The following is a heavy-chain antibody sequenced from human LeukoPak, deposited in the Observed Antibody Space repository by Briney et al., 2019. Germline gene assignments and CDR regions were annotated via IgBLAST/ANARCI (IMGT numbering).Heavy chain of an antibody. J-gene: IGHJ4*02. V-gene: IGHV4-61*01. D-gene: IGHD3-10*01. CDR3: AREAYYGSGSYYDY. Sequence: SETLSLTCTVSGGSISSSSYYWGWIRQPPGTGLEWIGYIYYSGSTNYNPSLKSRVTISVDTSKNQFSLKLSSVTAADTAVYYCAREAYYGSGSYYDYWGQGTLVTVSS. CDR1: GGSISSSSYY. CDR2: IYYSGST.